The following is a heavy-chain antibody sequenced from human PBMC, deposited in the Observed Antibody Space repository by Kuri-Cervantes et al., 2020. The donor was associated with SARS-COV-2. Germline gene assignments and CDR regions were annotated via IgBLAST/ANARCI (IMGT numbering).Heavy chain of an antibody. CDR3: ARGGQVVPPGAYYYHYYYMDV. V-gene: IGHV3-23*01. CDR2: ISGSGGST. Sequence: GASLKISCAASGFTFSSYAMNWVRPAPGEGLEWVSAISGSGGSTYFPDPVKGRFTISRDNSRTTLFLQMNTLRAEDTALYYCARGGQVVPPGAYYYHYYYMDVWGKGTTVTVSS. CDR1: GFTFSSYA. D-gene: IGHD6-6*01. J-gene: IGHJ6*03.